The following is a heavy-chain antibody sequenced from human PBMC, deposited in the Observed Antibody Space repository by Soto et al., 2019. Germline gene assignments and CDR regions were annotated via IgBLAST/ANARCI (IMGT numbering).Heavy chain of an antibody. D-gene: IGHD6-13*01. CDR2: IYYSGSS. J-gene: IGHJ4*02. CDR1: GGSISNGDYY. Sequence: TLSLTCTVSGGSISNGDYYWTWIRQHPVKGLEGVGYIYYSGSSYSTPSLKSRVTISVATSKNQFSLRLISVTAADTAVYYCARIKGGAAGNFDYWGRGALVTVSS. CDR3: ARIKGGAAGNFDY. V-gene: IGHV4-31*03.